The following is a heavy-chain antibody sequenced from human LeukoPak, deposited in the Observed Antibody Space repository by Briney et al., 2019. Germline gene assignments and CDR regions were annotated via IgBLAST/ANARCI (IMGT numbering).Heavy chain of an antibody. CDR2: IKQGGSEK. Sequence: GGSLRLSCAASGFTFSSYWMSWVRQAPGKGLEWVANIKQGGSEKYYVDSVKGRFTISRDNAKNSLYLQMNRLRAEDTAVYYCARDLKSSSLGVDYWGQGTLVTVSS. CDR3: ARDLKSSSLGVDY. CDR1: GFTFSSYW. J-gene: IGHJ4*02. V-gene: IGHV3-7*01. D-gene: IGHD3-10*01.